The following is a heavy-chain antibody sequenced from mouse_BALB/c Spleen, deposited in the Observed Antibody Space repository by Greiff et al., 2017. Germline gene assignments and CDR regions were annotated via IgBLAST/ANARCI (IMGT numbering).Heavy chain of an antibody. CDR1: GDSITSGY. D-gene: IGHD2-4*01. CDR2: ISYSGST. CDR3: ARGEITTYAMDY. Sequence: EVKLQESGPSLVKPSQTLSLTCSVTGDSITSGYWNWIRKFPGNKLEYMGYISYSGSTYYNPSLKSRISITRDTSKNQYYLQLNSVTTEDTATYYCARGEITTYAMDYWGQGTSVTVSS. J-gene: IGHJ4*01. V-gene: IGHV3-8*02.